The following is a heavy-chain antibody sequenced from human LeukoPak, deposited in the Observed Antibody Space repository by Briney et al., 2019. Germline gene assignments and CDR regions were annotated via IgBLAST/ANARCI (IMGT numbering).Heavy chain of an antibody. Sequence: SETLSLTCAVYGGSFSGYYWSWIRQPPGKGLEWIGEINHSGSTNYNPSLKSRVTISVDTSKNQFSLKLSSVTAADTAVYYCARGRLSYCTNGVCCKFDPWGQGTLVTVSS. CDR3: ARGRLSYCTNGVCCKFDP. J-gene: IGHJ5*02. D-gene: IGHD2-8*01. CDR1: GGSFSGYY. V-gene: IGHV4-34*01. CDR2: INHSGST.